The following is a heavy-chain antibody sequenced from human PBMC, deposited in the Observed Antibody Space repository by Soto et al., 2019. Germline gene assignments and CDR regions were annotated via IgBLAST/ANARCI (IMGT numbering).Heavy chain of an antibody. J-gene: IGHJ3*02. CDR1: GGTFSSYT. Sequence: QVQLVQSGAEVKKPGSSVKVSCKASGGTFSSYTISWVRQAPGQGLEWMGRIIPILGIANYAQKFQGRVTITAGKSTSTAYMELSSLRSEDTAVYYCAREIPDCSGGSCYSGAFDIWGQGTMVTVSS. V-gene: IGHV1-69*08. D-gene: IGHD2-15*01. CDR3: AREIPDCSGGSCYSGAFDI. CDR2: IIPILGIA.